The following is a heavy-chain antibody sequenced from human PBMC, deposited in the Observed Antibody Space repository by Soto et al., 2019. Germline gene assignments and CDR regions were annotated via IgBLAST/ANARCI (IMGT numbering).Heavy chain of an antibody. J-gene: IGHJ1*01. CDR2: INAGNGNT. CDR3: ARDEKGYYFAEYLQH. V-gene: IGHV1-3*01. CDR1: GYSFTNYA. D-gene: IGHD3-22*01. Sequence: QVQLVQSGAEVKKPGASVKVSCKASGYSFTNYAMHWVRQAPGQRLEWMGWINAGNGNTKYSQKFQGRVTITRDTSASTAYMELSSLTSEDTAVYYCARDEKGYYFAEYLQHWGQGTLVIVSS.